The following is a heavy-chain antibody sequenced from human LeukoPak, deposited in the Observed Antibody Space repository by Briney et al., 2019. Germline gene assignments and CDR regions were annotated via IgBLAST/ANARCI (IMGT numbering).Heavy chain of an antibody. D-gene: IGHD2-8*01. J-gene: IGHJ4*02. Sequence: SGGSLRLSCAASGFTFSSHEMNWLRQAPGKGLEWVSHISSGGNVEYYLDSVRGRFTMSRDNARSLLFLQMNSLRAEDTAVYYCARDTVNGPFVISLDYWDQGALVTVSS. CDR1: GFTFSSHE. V-gene: IGHV3-48*03. CDR3: ARDTVNGPFVISLDY. CDR2: ISSGGNVE.